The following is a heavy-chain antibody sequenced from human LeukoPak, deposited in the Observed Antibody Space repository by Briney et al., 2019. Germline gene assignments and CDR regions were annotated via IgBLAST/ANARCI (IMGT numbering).Heavy chain of an antibody. J-gene: IGHJ2*01. D-gene: IGHD3-22*01. V-gene: IGHV4-59*01. CDR3: ARGPLGYDSSGYPDL. Sequence: SETLSLTYTVSGGSISSYYWSWIRQPPGKGLEWIGYIYYSGSANYNPSLKSRVTISVDTSKNQVSLKLSSVTAADSAVYYCARGPLGYDSSGYPDLWGRGTLVTVSS. CDR2: IYYSGSA. CDR1: GGSISSYY.